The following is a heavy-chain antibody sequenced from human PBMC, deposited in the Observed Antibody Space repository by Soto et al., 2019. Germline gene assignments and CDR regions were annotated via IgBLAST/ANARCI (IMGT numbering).Heavy chain of an antibody. Sequence: PGGSLRLSXATSGFTFNIYAMSWVRQAPGKGLEWVSSIGGGDETYYADSVKGRFTISRDDSKNMVFLQLTSLRAEDTAMYYCAKDRMEYNSVWDPFDIWGQGTMVTVS. J-gene: IGHJ3*02. CDR3: AKDRMEYNSVWDPFDI. V-gene: IGHV3-23*01. CDR1: GFTFNIYA. CDR2: IGGGDET. D-gene: IGHD1-20*01.